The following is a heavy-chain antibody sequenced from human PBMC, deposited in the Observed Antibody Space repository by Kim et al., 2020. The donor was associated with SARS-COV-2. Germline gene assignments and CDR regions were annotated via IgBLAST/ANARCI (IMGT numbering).Heavy chain of an antibody. Sequence: SPSCQGQGTISADKSINTAYLQWSRLKASDTAMYYCARRIYGDYLDFFDYWGQGTLVTVSS. V-gene: IGHV5-51*01. CDR3: ARRIYGDYLDFFDY. D-gene: IGHD4-17*01. J-gene: IGHJ4*02.